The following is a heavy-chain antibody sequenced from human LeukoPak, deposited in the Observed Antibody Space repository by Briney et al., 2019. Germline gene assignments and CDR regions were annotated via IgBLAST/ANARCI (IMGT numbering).Heavy chain of an antibody. V-gene: IGHV4-4*02. Sequence: ASETLSLTCAVSGGSISSSNWWSWVRQPPGKGLEWIGEIYHSGSTNYNPSLKSRVTISVDKSKNQFSLKLSSVTAADTAVYYCANYDSSAYRHDYWGQGTLVTVSS. J-gene: IGHJ4*02. CDR2: IYHSGST. CDR3: ANYDSSAYRHDY. D-gene: IGHD3-22*01. CDR1: GGSISSSNW.